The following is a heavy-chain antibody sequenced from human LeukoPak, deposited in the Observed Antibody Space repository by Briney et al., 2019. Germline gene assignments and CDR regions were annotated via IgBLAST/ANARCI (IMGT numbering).Heavy chain of an antibody. CDR2: INHSGST. D-gene: IGHD2-2*01. J-gene: IGHJ5*02. Sequence: SETLSLTCAVYGGSFSGYYWSWILQPPGKGLEWIGEINHSGSTNYNPSLKSRVTLSVDTSKNQFSLKLSSVTAADTAVYYCARTGQIVVVPAATNWFDPWGQGTLVTVSS. V-gene: IGHV4-34*01. CDR3: ARTGQIVVVPAATNWFDP. CDR1: GGSFSGYY.